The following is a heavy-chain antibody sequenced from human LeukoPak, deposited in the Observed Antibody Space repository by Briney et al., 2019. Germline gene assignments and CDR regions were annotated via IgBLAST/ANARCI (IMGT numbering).Heavy chain of an antibody. D-gene: IGHD3-3*01. Sequence: PGGSLRLSCAASGFTFSSFGMHWVRQAPGKGLQWVAFIRFDGSNKYYADSVKGRFTISRDNSKNTLYLQMNSLRAEDTAVYYCAKAYDFWPSTAPDDAFDIWGQGTMVTVSS. V-gene: IGHV3-30*02. J-gene: IGHJ3*02. CDR3: AKAYDFWPSTAPDDAFDI. CDR1: GFTFSSFG. CDR2: IRFDGSNK.